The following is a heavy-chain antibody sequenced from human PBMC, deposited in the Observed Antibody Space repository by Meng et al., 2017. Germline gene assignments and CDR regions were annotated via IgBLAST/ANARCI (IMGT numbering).Heavy chain of an antibody. CDR2: IYSGGST. J-gene: IGHJ4*02. D-gene: IGHD4-17*01. CDR3: VRRDYGDYAASGY. V-gene: IGHV3-66*02. CDR1: GFTVSSNY. Sequence: GGSLRLSFAASGFTVSSNYMSWVRQAPGKGLEWFSVIYSGGSTYYADSVKGRFTISRDNSKNTLYLQMNSLRAEDTAVYYCVRRDYGDYAASGYWGQGTLVTVSS.